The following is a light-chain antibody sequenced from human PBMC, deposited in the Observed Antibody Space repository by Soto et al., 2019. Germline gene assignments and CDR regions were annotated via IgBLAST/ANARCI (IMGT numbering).Light chain of an antibody. Sequence: EIVLTQSPATLSLSRGERATLSCRASQSGSSYLAWYQQKPCQAPRLLIYGASNRATGIPDRFSGSGSGTDFSLTISRLEAEDFAVYYCQQYGSSPRTFGQGTKVDNK. V-gene: IGKV3-20*01. CDR1: QSGSSY. J-gene: IGKJ1*01. CDR2: GAS. CDR3: QQYGSSPRT.